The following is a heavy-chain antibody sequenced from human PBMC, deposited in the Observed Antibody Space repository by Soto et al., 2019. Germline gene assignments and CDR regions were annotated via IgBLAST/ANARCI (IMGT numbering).Heavy chain of an antibody. D-gene: IGHD4-17*01. CDR2: IYHSGST. CDR3: ARVAYGGVPHGMDV. Sequence: TLSLTCSVSRRSISSGGYSWSWIRQPPGKGLEWIGYIYHSGSTYYNPSLKSRVTISVDRSKNQFSLKLSSVTAADTAVYYCARVAYGGVPHGMDVWRQGTTVTVSS. V-gene: IGHV4-30-2*01. CDR1: RRSISSGGYS. J-gene: IGHJ6*02.